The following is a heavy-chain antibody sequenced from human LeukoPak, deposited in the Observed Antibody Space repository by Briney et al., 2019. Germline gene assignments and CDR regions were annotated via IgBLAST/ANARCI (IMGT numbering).Heavy chain of an antibody. V-gene: IGHV3-7*01. CDR1: GSTFSSYW. J-gene: IGHJ4*02. Sequence: GGSLRLSCAASGSTFSSYWMSWVRQAPGKGLEWVANIKQDGSEKYYVDSVKGRFTISRDNAKNSLYLQMNSLRAEDTAVYYCALRAYSSSWYSFDCWGQGTLVTVSS. D-gene: IGHD6-13*01. CDR3: ALRAYSSSWYSFDC. CDR2: IKQDGSEK.